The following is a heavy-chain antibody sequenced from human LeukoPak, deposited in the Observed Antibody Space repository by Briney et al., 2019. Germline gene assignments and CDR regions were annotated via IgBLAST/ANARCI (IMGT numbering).Heavy chain of an antibody. D-gene: IGHD1-20*01. V-gene: IGHV4-31*03. CDR3: ARVTGRNYFDY. J-gene: IGHJ4*02. CDR2: IYYSGST. Sequence: SETLSLTCTVSGGSISSGGYYWSWIRQHPGKGLEWIGYIYYSGSTYYNPSLNSRVTISVDTSKNQFSLKLSSVTAADTAVYYCARVTGRNYFDYWGQGTLVTVSS. CDR1: GGSISSGGYY.